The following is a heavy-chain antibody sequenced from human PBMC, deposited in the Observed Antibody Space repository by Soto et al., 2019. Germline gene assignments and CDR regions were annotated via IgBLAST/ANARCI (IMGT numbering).Heavy chain of an antibody. CDR1: GGSISSYY. V-gene: IGHV4-59*08. CDR2: IYYSGST. Sequence: QVQLQESGPGLVKPSETLSLTCTVSGGSISSYYWSWIRQPPGKGLEWIGYIYYSGSTNYNPSLKXRXTXXVDTSKHPFSLKLSSVTAADTAVYYCARFNWYFDLWGRGTLVTVSS. J-gene: IGHJ2*01. CDR3: ARFNWYFDL.